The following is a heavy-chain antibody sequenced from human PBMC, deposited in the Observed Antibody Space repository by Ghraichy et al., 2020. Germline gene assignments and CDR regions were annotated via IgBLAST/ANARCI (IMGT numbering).Heavy chain of an antibody. CDR3: TTVFLGIYNEPTELMVQVEPHDY. CDR1: GFTFSNAW. D-gene: IGHD2-8*01. J-gene: IGHJ4*02. CDR2: IKSKTDGGTT. V-gene: IGHV3-15*01. Sequence: GGSLRLSCAASGFTFSNAWMSWVRQAPGKGLEWVGRIKSKTDGGTTDYAAPVKGRFTISRDDSKNTLYLQMNSLKTEDTAVYYCTTVFLGIYNEPTELMVQVEPHDYCGQGTLVTVSS.